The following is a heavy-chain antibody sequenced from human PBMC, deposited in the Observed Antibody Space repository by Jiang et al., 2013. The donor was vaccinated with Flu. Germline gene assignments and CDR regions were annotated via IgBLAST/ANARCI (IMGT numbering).Heavy chain of an antibody. CDR1: GFTFSSYA. D-gene: IGHD1-26*01. CDR2: ISYDGSNK. Sequence: SCAASGFTFSSYAMHWVRQGSGKGLEWMAVISYDGSNKYYADSVKGRFTISRDNSKNTLYLQMNSLREEDTAVYYCARAAEGIVGATKGFDYWGQGTLVTVSS. J-gene: IGHJ4*02. CDR3: ARAAEGIVGATKGFDY. V-gene: IGHV3-30*04.